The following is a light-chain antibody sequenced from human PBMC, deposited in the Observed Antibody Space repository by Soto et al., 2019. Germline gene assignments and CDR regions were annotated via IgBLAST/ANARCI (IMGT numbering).Light chain of an antibody. V-gene: IGKV3D-20*02. Sequence: EIVLTHSPGTLSLSPGEGATLSCSASQSISGNYLAWYQQKPGQAPRLLIYGASNRATGIPERFSGSGSGTELTLTINSLQSEDSAVYYCQQHNQWPITFGQGTRLEIK. CDR2: GAS. CDR1: QSISGNY. J-gene: IGKJ5*01. CDR3: QQHNQWPIT.